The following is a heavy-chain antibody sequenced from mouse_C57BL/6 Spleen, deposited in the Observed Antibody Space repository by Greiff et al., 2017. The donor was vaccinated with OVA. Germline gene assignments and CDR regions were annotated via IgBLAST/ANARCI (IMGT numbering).Heavy chain of an antibody. V-gene: IGHV1-80*01. CDR1: GYAFSSYW. D-gene: IGHD1-1*01. CDR2: IYPGDGDT. CDR3: AGDYYGSSPWFAY. Sequence: VQLQQSGAELVKPGASVKISCKASGYAFSSYWMNWVKQRPGKGLEWIGQIYPGDGDTNYNGKFKGKATLTADKSSSTAYMQLSSLTSEDSAVYFCAGDYYGSSPWFAYWGKGTLVTVSA. J-gene: IGHJ3*01.